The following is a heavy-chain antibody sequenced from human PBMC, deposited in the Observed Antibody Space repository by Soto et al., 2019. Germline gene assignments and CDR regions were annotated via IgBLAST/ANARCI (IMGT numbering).Heavy chain of an antibody. CDR1: GYTFTSYG. CDR2: ISAYNGNT. CDR3: ARLSTYYYDSSGYYSQDY. D-gene: IGHD3-22*01. V-gene: IGHV1-18*01. J-gene: IGHJ4*02. Sequence: ASVKVSCKASGYTFTSYGISWVRQAPGQGLEWMGWISAYNGNTNYAQKLQGRVTMTTDTSTSTAYMELRSLRSDDTAVYYCARLSTYYYDSSGYYSQDYWGQGTLVTVSS.